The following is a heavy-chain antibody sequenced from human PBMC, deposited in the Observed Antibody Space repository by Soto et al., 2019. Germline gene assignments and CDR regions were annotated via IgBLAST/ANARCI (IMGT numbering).Heavy chain of an antibody. D-gene: IGHD2-15*01. J-gene: IGHJ6*04. CDR2: INHSGST. CDR1: GGSFSGYY. V-gene: IGHV4-34*01. Sequence: QVQLQQWGAGLLKPSETLSLTCAVYGGSFSGYYWSWIRQPPGKGLEWIGEINHSGSTNYNPSLKSRVTISVDTSKNQFSLKLSSVTAADTAVYYCASPGYCSGGSCYRLDVWGKGTTVTVSS. CDR3: ASPGYCSGGSCYRLDV.